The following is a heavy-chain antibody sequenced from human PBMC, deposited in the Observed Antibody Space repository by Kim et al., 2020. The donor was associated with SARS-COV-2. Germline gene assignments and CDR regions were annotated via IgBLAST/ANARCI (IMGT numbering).Heavy chain of an antibody. CDR1: GFNFNNDA. J-gene: IGHJ4*02. CDR3: TKDYPQFGCTGGRCADSFFDY. CDR2: INYGGNDI. Sequence: GGSLRLSCVVYGFNFNNDAMSWVRQAPGKGLEWVAGINYGGNDIFYADSVRGRFTISRDNSKNTVYLQMNSLRVEDTAQYYCTKDYPQFGCTGGRCADSFFDYWGQGTLVTGSS. V-gene: IGHV3-23*03. D-gene: IGHD2-15*01.